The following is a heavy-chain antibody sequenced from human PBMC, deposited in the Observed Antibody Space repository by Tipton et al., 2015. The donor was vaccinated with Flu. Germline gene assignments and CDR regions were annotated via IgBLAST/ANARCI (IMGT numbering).Heavy chain of an antibody. CDR2: TDPNTGDT. D-gene: IGHD2-2*01. J-gene: IGHJ3*02. CDR3: ARVPNPAVVPDSTYAFDT. Sequence: QLVQSGAEVEKPGASVKVSCKASGYTFTDYYLHWVRQAPRQGLEWMGWTDPNTGDTNSAQAFQGRVTMTRDTSISTVYMELTSLRSDDTAVYYCARVPNPAVVPDSTYAFDTWGLGTMVTVSS. CDR1: GYTFTDYY. V-gene: IGHV1-2*02.